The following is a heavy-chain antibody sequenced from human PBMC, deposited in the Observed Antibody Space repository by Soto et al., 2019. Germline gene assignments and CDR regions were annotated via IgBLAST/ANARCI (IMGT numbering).Heavy chain of an antibody. J-gene: IGHJ4*02. CDR1: GFTLSSYA. D-gene: IGHD6-6*01. CDR3: AKMGAYSTSAIDY. CDR2: ISASGATT. Sequence: GGSLRLSCSGSGFTLSSYAMSLVRQAPGKGLECVSGISASGATTYYTDSVKGRFTISRDNSKNTVYVQMNSLRAEDTAVYYCAKMGAYSTSAIDYWGQGTLVTVSS. V-gene: IGHV3-23*01.